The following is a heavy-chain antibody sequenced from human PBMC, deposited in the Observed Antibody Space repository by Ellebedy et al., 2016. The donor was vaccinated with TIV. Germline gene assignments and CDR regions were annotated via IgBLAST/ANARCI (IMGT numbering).Heavy chain of an antibody. CDR1: GFTFNIYA. V-gene: IGHV3-30*18. J-gene: IGHJ4*02. CDR3: AKDHGYKMDDYFDY. D-gene: IGHD5-18*01. CDR2: ISLDGSNE. Sequence: PGGSLRLSCSASGFTFNIYAMSWVRQAPGKGLEWVAAISLDGSNEYYADSVKGRFTISRDNSKNTLYLQINSLRPEDTAVYYCAKDHGYKMDDYFDYWGQGTLVTVSS.